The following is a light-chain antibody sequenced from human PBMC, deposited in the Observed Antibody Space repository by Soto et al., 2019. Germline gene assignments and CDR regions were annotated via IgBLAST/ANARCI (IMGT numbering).Light chain of an antibody. V-gene: IGKV1-5*03. CDR2: KAS. Sequence: DIQMTQSPSTVSASVVDRVTITWRASQSISKWLAWYQQKPGKAPKPLIYKASNLKSEVPSRFSGSGSGTEFTLPIRSLQPDDFATYYCQQYNGLITFGQGTRLEIK. CDR3: QQYNGLIT. CDR1: QSISKW. J-gene: IGKJ5*01.